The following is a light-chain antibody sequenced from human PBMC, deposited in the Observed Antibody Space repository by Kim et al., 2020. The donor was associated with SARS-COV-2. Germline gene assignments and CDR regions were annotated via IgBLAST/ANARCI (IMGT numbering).Light chain of an antibody. Sequence: GQSFTIACTGTSSDVGNYNYVSWYQQHPGKVPKLMIYDVKKRPSGVPDRFSGSKSGNTASLTISGLQAEDEADYYCCSYAGSYTMMFGGGTQLTVL. CDR1: SSDVGNYNY. CDR2: DVK. CDR3: CSYAGSYTMM. J-gene: IGLJ3*02. V-gene: IGLV2-11*03.